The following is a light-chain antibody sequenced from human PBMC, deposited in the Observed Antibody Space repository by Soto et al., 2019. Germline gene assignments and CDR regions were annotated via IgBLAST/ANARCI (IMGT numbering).Light chain of an antibody. J-gene: IGLJ1*01. CDR2: SNN. CDR3: AAWDDSLSNDV. V-gene: IGLV1-44*01. Sequence: QSVLTQPPSASGTPGQRVTISCSGSNSKVGRNVVNWYQQFPGAVPKLLIYSNNQRPSGIPERFSASKSGTSASLAITGLQSEDEADYYCAAWDDSLSNDVLGTWTKVTVL. CDR1: NSKVGRNV.